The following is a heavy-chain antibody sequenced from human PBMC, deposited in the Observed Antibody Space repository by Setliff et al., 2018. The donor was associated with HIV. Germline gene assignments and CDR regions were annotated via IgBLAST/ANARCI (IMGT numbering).Heavy chain of an antibody. J-gene: IGHJ5*02. D-gene: IGHD3-10*01. CDR3: ARHGQYGSGSYYKADYFDP. CDR2: IYPGDSDT. CDR1: GYRFTSYW. V-gene: IGHV5-51*01. Sequence: GESLKISCKAGGYRFTSYWIGWVRQMPGKGLEWMAIIYPGDSDTKYSPSFQGQVIISADKSINTAYLQWSSLKASDTAMYYCARHGQYGSGSYYKADYFDPWGQGTLVTVSS.